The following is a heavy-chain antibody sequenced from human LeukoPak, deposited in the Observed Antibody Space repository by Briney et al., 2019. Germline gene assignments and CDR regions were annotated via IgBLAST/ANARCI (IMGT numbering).Heavy chain of an antibody. Sequence: SVKVSCKASGGTFSSYAISWVRQAPGQGLEWMGGIIPIFGTANYAQKFQGRVTITADESTSTAYMELSSLRSEDTAVYYCARFGSQYYDDSSGSAHHFDYWGQGTLVTVSS. CDR2: IIPIFGTA. CDR1: GGTFSSYA. CDR3: ARFGSQYYDDSSGSAHHFDY. J-gene: IGHJ4*02. D-gene: IGHD3-22*01. V-gene: IGHV1-69*13.